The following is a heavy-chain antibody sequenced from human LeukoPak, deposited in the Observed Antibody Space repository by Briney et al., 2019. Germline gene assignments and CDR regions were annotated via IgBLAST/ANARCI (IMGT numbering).Heavy chain of an antibody. V-gene: IGHV3-21*01. J-gene: IGHJ6*03. CDR1: GFTFSSYS. CDR3: ARSNQPGITIFGGYYYYYMDV. CDR2: ISSSSSYI. D-gene: IGHD3-3*01. Sequence: GGSLRLSCAASGFTFSSYSMNWVRQAPGKGLERVSSISSSSSYIYYADSVKGRFTISRDNAKNSLYLQMNSLRAEDTAVYYCARSNQPGITIFGGYYYYYMDVWGKGTTVTVSS.